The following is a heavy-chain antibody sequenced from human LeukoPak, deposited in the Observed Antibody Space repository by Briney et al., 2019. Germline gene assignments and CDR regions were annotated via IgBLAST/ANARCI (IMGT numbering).Heavy chain of an antibody. J-gene: IGHJ4*02. Sequence: SVKVSCKASGGTFSSYAISWVRQAPGQGLEWMGGIIPIFGTANYAQKFQGRVTITTDESTSTAYMELSSLRSEDTAVYYCANYYYDSSGYHYGYFDYWGQGTLVTVSS. CDR1: GGTFSSYA. CDR3: ANYYYDSSGYHYGYFDY. D-gene: IGHD3-22*01. V-gene: IGHV1-69*05. CDR2: IIPIFGTA.